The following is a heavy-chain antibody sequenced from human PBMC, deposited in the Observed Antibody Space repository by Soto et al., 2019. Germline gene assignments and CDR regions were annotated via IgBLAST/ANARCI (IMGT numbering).Heavy chain of an antibody. V-gene: IGHV3-48*03. CDR2: ISSSSSST. CDR3: TRRVIVPVAETIPDYFDP. D-gene: IGHD2-2*02. Sequence: GSLRLSCAASGFAFSTYEMNWVRQAPGKGLEWVSKISSSSSSTFYADSVKGRFIISRDNAKNSLSLQMNSLRAEDTAVYYCTRRVIVPVAETIPDYFDPWGQGTLVTVSS. CDR1: GFAFSTYE. J-gene: IGHJ5*02.